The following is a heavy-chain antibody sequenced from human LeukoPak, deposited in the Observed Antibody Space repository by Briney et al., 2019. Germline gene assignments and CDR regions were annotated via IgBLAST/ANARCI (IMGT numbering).Heavy chain of an antibody. D-gene: IGHD3-22*01. V-gene: IGHV4-30-4*01. J-gene: IGHJ3*02. Sequence: SQTLSLTRTVSGGSLSSGDSYWSWLRHPPGRGREGLGYIYYSGSTYYNPSLKTRVPISIHKSKNQFALKQSSVTAADKAVYYCARGEYYYDRSALGIFDAFDIWGQGTMVTVSS. CDR1: GGSLSSGDSY. CDR2: IYYSGST. CDR3: ARGEYYYDRSALGIFDAFDI.